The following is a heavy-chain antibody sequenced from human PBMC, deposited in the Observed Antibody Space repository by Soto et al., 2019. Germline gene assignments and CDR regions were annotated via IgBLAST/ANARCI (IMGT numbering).Heavy chain of an antibody. Sequence: EVQLVETGGGLIQPGGSLRLSCAVSGFNVSSNYMSWVRQAPGKGLEWVSVIYTGGSTYYADSVKGRFTISRDNSKNTLYLQMNSLRAEDTAVHYCVRGPSLLWFGEFSIYGAFDIWGQWTMVTVSS. J-gene: IGHJ3*02. D-gene: IGHD3-10*01. CDR3: VRGPSLLWFGEFSIYGAFDI. CDR1: GFNVSSNY. CDR2: IYTGGST. V-gene: IGHV3-53*02.